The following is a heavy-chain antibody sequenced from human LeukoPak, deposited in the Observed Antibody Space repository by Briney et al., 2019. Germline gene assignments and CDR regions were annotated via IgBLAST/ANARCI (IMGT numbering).Heavy chain of an antibody. CDR1: GFTVSNSY. Sequence: GGSLRLSCAASGFTVSNSYMSWVRQAPGKGLEWVSVIKSGGDTYYADSVKGRFTISRDNSKNTLYLQMNSLRAEDTAVYYCARSVPAATQFDYWGQGTLVTVSS. CDR2: IKSGGDT. D-gene: IGHD2-2*01. V-gene: IGHV3-53*05. CDR3: ARSVPAATQFDY. J-gene: IGHJ4*02.